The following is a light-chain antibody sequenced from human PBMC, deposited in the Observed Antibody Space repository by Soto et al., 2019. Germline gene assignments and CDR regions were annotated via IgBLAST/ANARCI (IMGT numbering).Light chain of an antibody. CDR1: SSDVGGYNY. CDR3: SSYTSSSTRV. V-gene: IGLV2-14*01. Sequence: QSALTQPASVSGSPGQSITISCTGTSSDVGGYNYVSWYQQHPGKAPKLMIYDVSNRPSGVSNRFSGSKSGNTAYLTISGLQAEDEAAYYCSSYTSSSTRVFGTGTKVTVL. J-gene: IGLJ1*01. CDR2: DVS.